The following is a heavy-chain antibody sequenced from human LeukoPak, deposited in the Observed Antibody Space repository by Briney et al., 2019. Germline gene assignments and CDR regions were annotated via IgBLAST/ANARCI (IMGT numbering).Heavy chain of an antibody. CDR3: AKDGYGVLDY. V-gene: IGHV3-23*01. CDR2: ISGGGSST. Sequence: GGSLRLSCAASRFTFSNYVMSWVRQAPGKGLEWVSDISGGGSSTHYADSVKGRFTISRENSQNTLYLQMNSLRAEDTAVYYCAKDGYGVLDYWGQGTLVTVSS. D-gene: IGHD4-17*01. CDR1: RFTFSNYV. J-gene: IGHJ4*02.